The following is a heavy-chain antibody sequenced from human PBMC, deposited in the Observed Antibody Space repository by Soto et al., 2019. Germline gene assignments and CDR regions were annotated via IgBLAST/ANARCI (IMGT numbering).Heavy chain of an antibody. D-gene: IGHD6-13*01. CDR3: TRDAPRDSSAGGWFGP. CDR2: ISSNSAYI. CDR1: GFTFRRFT. Sequence: PGGSLRLSCSASGFTFRRFTMNWVRQAPGKGLEWVSTISSNSAYIYYTDALRGRFTSSRDNAKNSLHLQMNSLRAEDTAVYYCTRDAPRDSSAGGWFGPWGPGTLVTSPQ. V-gene: IGHV3-21*01. J-gene: IGHJ5*02.